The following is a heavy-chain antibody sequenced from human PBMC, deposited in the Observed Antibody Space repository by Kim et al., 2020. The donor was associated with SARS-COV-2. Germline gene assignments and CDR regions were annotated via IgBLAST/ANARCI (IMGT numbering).Heavy chain of an antibody. J-gene: IGHJ4*02. V-gene: IGHV3-23*01. CDR3: AKAQAAVHFDY. D-gene: IGHD6-13*01. Sequence: YYADSVKGRFTISRDNSKNTLYLQMNSLRAEDTAVYYCAKAQAAVHFDYWGQGTLVTVSS.